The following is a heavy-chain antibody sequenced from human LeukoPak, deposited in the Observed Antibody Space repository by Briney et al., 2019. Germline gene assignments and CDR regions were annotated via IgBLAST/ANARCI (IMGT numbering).Heavy chain of an antibody. CDR2: MNPNSGNT. V-gene: IGHV1-8*01. CDR3: ARVLNRLVWGVISYYYYYYGLDV. D-gene: IGHD3-10*01. Sequence: GASVKVSCKASGYTFTSYDINWVRQATGQGLEWMGWMNPNSGNTGYAQKFQGRVTMTRNTSISTAYMELSSLRSEDTAVYYCARVLNRLVWGVISYYYYYYGLDVWGQGTTVTVSS. J-gene: IGHJ6*02. CDR1: GYTFTSYD.